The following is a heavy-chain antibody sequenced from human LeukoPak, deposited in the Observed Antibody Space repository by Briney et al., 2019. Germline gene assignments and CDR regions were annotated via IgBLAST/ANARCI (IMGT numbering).Heavy chain of an antibody. J-gene: IGHJ3*02. D-gene: IGHD3-3*01. Sequence: PSETLSLTCTVSGGSISSSSYYWGWIRQPAGKRLEWSGSIYYSGSTYYNPSLKSRVTISVDTSKYQFSLKLSSVTAADTAVYYCARQRSYYDFWSGYLDAFDIWGQGTMVTVSS. CDR3: ARQRSYYDFWSGYLDAFDI. CDR2: IYYSGST. CDR1: GGSISSSSYY. V-gene: IGHV4-39*01.